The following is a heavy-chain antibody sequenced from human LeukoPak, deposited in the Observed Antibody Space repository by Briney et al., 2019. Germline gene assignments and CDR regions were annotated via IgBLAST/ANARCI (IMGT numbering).Heavy chain of an antibody. CDR1: GFTFSTFW. D-gene: IGHD1-1*01. V-gene: IGHV3-7*01. CDR3: ARGGTFVSDY. CDR2: IKQDGSEK. Sequence: GSLRLSCAASGFTFSTFWMSWVRQAPGKGLEWVANIKQDGSEKYYVDSMKGRFTVSRDNAKNSLYLQMDSLRAEDTAVYYCARGGTFVSDYWGQGTLVTLSS. J-gene: IGHJ4*02.